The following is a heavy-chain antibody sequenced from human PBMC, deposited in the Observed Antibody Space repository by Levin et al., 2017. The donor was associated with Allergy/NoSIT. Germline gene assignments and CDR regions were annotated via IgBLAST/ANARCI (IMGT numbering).Heavy chain of an antibody. CDR2: SSWNSGSI. CDR1: GFTFDDYA. V-gene: IGHV3-9*01. J-gene: IGHJ3*02. D-gene: IGHD3-10*01. Sequence: GGSLRLSCAASGFTFDDYAMHWVRQAPGKGLEWVSGSSWNSGSIGYADSVKGRFTISRDNAKNSLYLQMNSLRTEDTALYYCARDNIGLPDAFDIWGQGTMVIVSS. CDR3: ARDNIGLPDAFDI.